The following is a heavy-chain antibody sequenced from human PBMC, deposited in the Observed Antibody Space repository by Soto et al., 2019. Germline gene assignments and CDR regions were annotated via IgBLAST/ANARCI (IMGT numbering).Heavy chain of an antibody. CDR2: IIPIFGTA. D-gene: IGHD1-7*01. CDR1: GGTFSSYA. V-gene: IGHV1-69*13. Sequence: ASVKVSCKASGGTFSSYAISWVRQAPGQGLEWMGGIIPIFGTANYAQKFQGRVTITADESTSTAYMELSSLRSEDTAVYYCARGVTGTTGGYYYYGMDVWGQRTTVTVSS. CDR3: ARGVTGTTGGYYYYGMDV. J-gene: IGHJ6*02.